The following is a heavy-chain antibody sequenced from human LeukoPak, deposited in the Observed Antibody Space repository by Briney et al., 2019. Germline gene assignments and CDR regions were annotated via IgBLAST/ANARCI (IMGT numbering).Heavy chain of an antibody. Sequence: AGGSLRLSCASSGFSFSNYWMHWVRQVPGKGLVWVSRINNDGTDATYADSVRGRFTISRDNTKNTLFLQMNSLRAEDTALYYCARGLRGPDFWGQGTLVTVSS. CDR2: INNDGTDA. D-gene: IGHD3-16*01. CDR1: GFSFSNYW. CDR3: ARGLRGPDF. V-gene: IGHV3-74*01. J-gene: IGHJ4*02.